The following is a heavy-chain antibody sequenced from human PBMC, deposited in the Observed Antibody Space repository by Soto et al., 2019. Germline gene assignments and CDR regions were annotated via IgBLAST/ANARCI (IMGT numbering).Heavy chain of an antibody. J-gene: IGHJ4*01. CDR2: IYWDDDQ. CDR1: GFSFSTSAVG. V-gene: IGHV2-5*02. Sequence: QITLTESGPTLVKPTQTLTLTCTFSGFSFSTSAVGVSWIHQPPGKALEWLALIYWDDDQRYSPFLKSRLTITKDTSTKHGVLTMTNKDPVDTGTFYCAHLYSAASGTRYYFEYWGQGTLVTVSS. CDR3: AHLYSAASGTRYYFEY. D-gene: IGHD6-13*01.